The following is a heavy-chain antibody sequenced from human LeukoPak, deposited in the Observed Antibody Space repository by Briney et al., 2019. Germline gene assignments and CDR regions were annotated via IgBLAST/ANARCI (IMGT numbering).Heavy chain of an antibody. J-gene: IGHJ4*02. CDR3: ARGNVGATIGY. V-gene: IGHV3-21*01. D-gene: IGHD1-26*01. CDR2: ISGSGGST. Sequence: GGSLRLSCAGSGFSFSSYSMRWVRQAPGKGLEWVSAISGSGGSTYYADSVKGRFTISRDNAKNSLYLQMNSLRAEDTAVYYCARGNVGATIGYWGQGTLVTVSS. CDR1: GFSFSSYS.